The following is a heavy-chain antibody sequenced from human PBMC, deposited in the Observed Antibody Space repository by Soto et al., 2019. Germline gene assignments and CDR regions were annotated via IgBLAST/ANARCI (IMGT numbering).Heavy chain of an antibody. CDR1: GLAFSTYW. Sequence: EVQLVESGGGLVQPGGSLRLSYTTSGLAFSTYWMAWVRQAPGKGLEWVGNTKPDETETYYADSVEGRFTISRDNAKSSLYLQMDSLRVEDTAVYYCATIGDVTFHYWGQGTPVTVSS. CDR2: TKPDETET. J-gene: IGHJ4*02. D-gene: IGHD4-4*01. V-gene: IGHV3-7*02. CDR3: ATIGDVTFHY.